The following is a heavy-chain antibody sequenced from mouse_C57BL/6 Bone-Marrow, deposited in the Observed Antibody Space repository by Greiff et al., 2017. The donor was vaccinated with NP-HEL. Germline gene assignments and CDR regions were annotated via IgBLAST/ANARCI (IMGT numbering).Heavy chain of an antibody. J-gene: IGHJ1*03. CDR2: INPYNGDT. CDR1: GYSFTGYF. CDR3: ARCGTTVSYWYFDV. D-gene: IGHD1-1*01. V-gene: IGHV1-20*01. Sequence: VQLQQSGPELVKPGDSVKISCKASGYSFTGYFMNWVMQSHGRSLEWIGRINPYNGDTFYNQKFKGKATLTVDKSSSTAHMELRSLTSEDSAVYYCARCGTTVSYWYFDVWGTGTTVTVSS.